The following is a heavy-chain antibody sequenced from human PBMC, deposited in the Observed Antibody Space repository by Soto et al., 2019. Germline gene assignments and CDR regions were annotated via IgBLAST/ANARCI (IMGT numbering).Heavy chain of an antibody. CDR2: IYYSGST. Sequence: SETLSLTCTVSGGSISSYYWSWIRQPPGKGLEWIGYIYYSGSTNYNPSLKSRVTISVDTSKNQFSLKLSSVTAADTAVYYCARGEAQLSYYFDYWGQGTLVTVSS. V-gene: IGHV4-59*01. CDR1: GGSISSYY. J-gene: IGHJ4*02. D-gene: IGHD2-2*01. CDR3: ARGEAQLSYYFDY.